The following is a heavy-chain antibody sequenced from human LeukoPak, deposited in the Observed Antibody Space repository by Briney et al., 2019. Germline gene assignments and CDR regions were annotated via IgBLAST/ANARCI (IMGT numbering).Heavy chain of an antibody. V-gene: IGHV3-30*18. CDR2: ISYDGSNK. J-gene: IGHJ4*02. CDR1: GFTFSRNA. D-gene: IGHD3-9*01. Sequence: PGGSLRLSCAASGFTFSRNAMHWVRQAPGKGLEWVAVISYDGSNKYYADSVKGRFTISRDNSENTLYLQMNSLRAEDTAVYYCAKDPRGTLSGYFDYWGQGTLVTVSS. CDR3: AKDPRGTLSGYFDY.